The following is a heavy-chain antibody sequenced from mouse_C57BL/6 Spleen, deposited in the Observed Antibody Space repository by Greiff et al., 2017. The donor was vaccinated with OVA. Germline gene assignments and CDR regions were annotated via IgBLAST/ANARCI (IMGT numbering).Heavy chain of an antibody. J-gene: IGHJ2*01. D-gene: IGHD2-1*01. CDR1: GYTFTSYG. CDR2: IYPRSGNT. CDR3: GRKEGNWYFDY. Sequence: LEESGAELARPGASVKLSCKASGYTFTSYGISWVKQRTGQGLEWIGEIYPRSGNTYYNEKFKGKATLTADKSSSTAYMELRSLTSEDSAVYFCGRKEGNWYFDYWGQGTTLTVSS. V-gene: IGHV1-81*01.